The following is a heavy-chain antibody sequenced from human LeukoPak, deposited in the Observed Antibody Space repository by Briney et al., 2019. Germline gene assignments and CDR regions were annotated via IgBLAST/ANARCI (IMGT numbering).Heavy chain of an antibody. D-gene: IGHD6-19*01. J-gene: IGHJ6*03. CDR1: GGSISSSSYY. V-gene: IGHV4-39*01. Sequence: TSETLSLTCTVSGGSISSSSYYWGWIRQPPGKGLEWIGSIYYRGSTYYNPSLKSRVTISVDTSKNQFSLKLSSVTAADTAVYYCARHLHSSGWYYYYYMDVWGKGTTVTVSS. CDR3: ARHLHSSGWYYYYYMDV. CDR2: IYYRGST.